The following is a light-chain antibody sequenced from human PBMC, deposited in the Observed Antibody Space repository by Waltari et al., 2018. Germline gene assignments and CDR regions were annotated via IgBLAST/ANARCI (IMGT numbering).Light chain of an antibody. CDR3: CSYAGSYIFGV. Sequence: QSALTQPRSVSGSPGQSVTISCPGTSSDVGGYNYVSWYQQHPGKAPKLMIHDVNKRPAGVPDRFSGSKSGNTASLTSSGRQAEDEADYYCCSYAGSYIFGVFGGGTKLTVV. CDR1: SSDVGGYNY. CDR2: DVN. J-gene: IGLJ2*01. V-gene: IGLV2-11*01.